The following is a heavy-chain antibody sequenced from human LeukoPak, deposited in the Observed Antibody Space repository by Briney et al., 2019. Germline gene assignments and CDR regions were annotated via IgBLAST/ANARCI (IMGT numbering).Heavy chain of an antibody. CDR1: GFTFCSYA. CDR2: ISYDGSNK. Sequence: GGSLRLSCAASGFTFCSYAMHWVRQAPGKGLEWVAVISYDGSNKYYADSVKGRFTISRDNSKNTLYLQMNSLRAEDTAVYYCARQGWSYWGQGTLVTVSS. CDR3: ARQGWSY. D-gene: IGHD2-15*01. J-gene: IGHJ4*02. V-gene: IGHV3-30-3*01.